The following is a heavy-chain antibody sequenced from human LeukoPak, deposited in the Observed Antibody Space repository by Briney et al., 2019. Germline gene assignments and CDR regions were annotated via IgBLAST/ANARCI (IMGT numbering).Heavy chain of an antibody. CDR2: ISAYNGNT. J-gene: IGHJ4*02. D-gene: IGHD3-9*01. Sequence: GASVKVSCKASGYTFTSYGISWVRQAPGQGLEWMGWISAYNGNTNYAQKLQGRVTMTTDTSTSTAYMELRSLRSDDTAVYYCARDCRYFDWLWDCESDYWGQGTLVTVSS. CDR1: GYTFTSYG. CDR3: ARDCRYFDWLWDCESDY. V-gene: IGHV1-18*01.